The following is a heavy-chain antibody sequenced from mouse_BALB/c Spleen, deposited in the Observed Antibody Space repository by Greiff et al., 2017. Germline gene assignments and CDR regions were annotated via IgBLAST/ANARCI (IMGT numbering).Heavy chain of an antibody. V-gene: IGHV5-9-1*01. CDR2: ISSGGSYT. J-gene: IGHJ2*01. Sequence: EVMLVESGGGLVKPGGSLKLSCAASGFTFSSYAMSWVRQTPEKRLEWVATISSGGSYTYYPDSVKGRFTISRDNAKNTLYLQMSSLRSEDTAMYYCAYGNFYYFDYWGQGTTLTVSS. CDR3: AYGNFYYFDY. CDR1: GFTFSSYA. D-gene: IGHD2-1*01.